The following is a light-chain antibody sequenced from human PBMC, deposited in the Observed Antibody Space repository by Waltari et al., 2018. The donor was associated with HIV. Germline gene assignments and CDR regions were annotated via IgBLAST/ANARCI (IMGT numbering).Light chain of an antibody. Sequence: IVLTQSPLSLPVTPGQPASISCKSSQSLLHSDGTTYLYWYLQRPGQPPQLLLNEVSNRFSRVTDRFSGGGSGTEFSLNVRRVEAEDVGTYYCMQSIQLPLTFGGGTKVEIK. CDR1: QSLLHSDGTTY. CDR3: MQSIQLPLT. V-gene: IGKV2D-29*01. J-gene: IGKJ4*02. CDR2: EVS.